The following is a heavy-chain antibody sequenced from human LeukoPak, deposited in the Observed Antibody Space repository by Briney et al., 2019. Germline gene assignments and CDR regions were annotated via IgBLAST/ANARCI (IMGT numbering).Heavy chain of an antibody. J-gene: IGHJ3*02. Sequence: GGSLRLSCAASGLTVSSSYMSWVRQARGKGLEWVSIIYNDGSTYSADSMKGRFTITRDNSKNTLYLQVNSLRAEDTAMYYCARNILFAFDIWGQGTMVTVSS. V-gene: IGHV3-53*01. CDR1: GLTVSSSY. CDR2: IYNDGST. CDR3: ARNILFAFDI.